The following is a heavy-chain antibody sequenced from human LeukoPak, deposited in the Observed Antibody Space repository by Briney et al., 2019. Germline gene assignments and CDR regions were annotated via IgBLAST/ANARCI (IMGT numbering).Heavy chain of an antibody. D-gene: IGHD3-10*01. J-gene: IGHJ4*02. CDR2: INPNSGGT. CDR1: GYTFTAYY. V-gene: IGHV1-2*06. CDR3: ARASYYGSEIDS. Sequence: ASVKVSCKASGYTFTAYYMHWVRRAPGQGLEWMGRINPNSGGTNFAQKFQGRVTMTRDTSISTAYMELSGLRSDDTAVYYCARASYYGSEIDSWGQGTLVTVSS.